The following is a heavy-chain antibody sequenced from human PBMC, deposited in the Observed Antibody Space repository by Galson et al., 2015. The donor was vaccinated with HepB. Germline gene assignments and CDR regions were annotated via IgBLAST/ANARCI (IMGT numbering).Heavy chain of an antibody. J-gene: IGHJ4*02. CDR3: VNFYVTGY. CDR2: INSDGSST. Sequence: SLRLSCAASGFTFSSYWMHWVRQAPGKGLVWVSRINSDGSSTTYADSVKGRFSISRDNAKNTLYLQMNSLRAEDTAAYYCVNFYVTGYWGQGTLVTVSS. V-gene: IGHV3-74*01. D-gene: IGHD1-14*01. CDR1: GFTFSSYW.